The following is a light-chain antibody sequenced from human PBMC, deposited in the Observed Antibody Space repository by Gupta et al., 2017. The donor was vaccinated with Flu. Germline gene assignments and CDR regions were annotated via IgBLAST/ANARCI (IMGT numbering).Light chain of an antibody. CDR1: QNIGGA. Sequence: VLSQSPDFQSVTPKERVNITCRASQNIGGALHWYQQKPDQSPKVLIKYASQSVSGVPSRFSGSGSGTEFTLTINGLETEDSATYYCHQRRELPLTFGQGTKVEIK. J-gene: IGKJ1*01. CDR2: YAS. V-gene: IGKV6-21*01. CDR3: HQRRELPLT.